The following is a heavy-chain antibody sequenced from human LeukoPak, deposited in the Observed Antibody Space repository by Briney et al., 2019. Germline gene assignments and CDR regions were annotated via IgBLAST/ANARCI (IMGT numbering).Heavy chain of an antibody. J-gene: IGHJ3*02. V-gene: IGHV1-69*06. D-gene: IGHD3-10*01. Sequence: ASVKVSCKASGGTFSSYGISWVRQAPGQGLEWMGGIIPIFGTVNYAERFQGRVTISADRSTSTAYMEVSSLKSEDTAVYYCATKNFGDLYRHDDPFNMWGQGTTVTVSS. CDR3: ATKNFGDLYRHDDPFNM. CDR1: GGTFSSYG. CDR2: IIPIFGTV.